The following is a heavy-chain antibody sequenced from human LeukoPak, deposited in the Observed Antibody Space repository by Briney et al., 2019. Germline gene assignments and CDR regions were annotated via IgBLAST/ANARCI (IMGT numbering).Heavy chain of an antibody. J-gene: IGHJ3*02. V-gene: IGHV3-7*01. CDR1: GFTFSSYW. CDR3: ARVGKRWLQLGHVAFDI. D-gene: IGHD5-24*01. Sequence: GGSLRLSCAASGFTFSSYWMSWVRQAPGKGLEWVANIKQDGSEKYYVDSVKGRFTISRDNAKNSLYLQMNSLRAEDTAVYYCARVGKRWLQLGHVAFDIWGQGTMVTVSS. CDR2: IKQDGSEK.